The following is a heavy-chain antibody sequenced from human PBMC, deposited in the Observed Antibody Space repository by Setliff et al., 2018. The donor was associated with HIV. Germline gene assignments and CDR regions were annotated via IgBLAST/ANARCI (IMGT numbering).Heavy chain of an antibody. V-gene: IGHV4-39*07. D-gene: IGHD2-21*01. J-gene: IGHJ4*02. CDR1: GGSISSGDYY. CDR2: IYHTGSS. Sequence: SETLSLTCTVSGGSISSGDYYWGWIRQSPGKGLEWIGNIYHTGSSYYNPSLNDRATISLDTSKNQFSLKLTSMTAADTAVYYCALRRYSSWARFDSWGQGTLVTVSS. CDR3: ALRRYSSWARFDS.